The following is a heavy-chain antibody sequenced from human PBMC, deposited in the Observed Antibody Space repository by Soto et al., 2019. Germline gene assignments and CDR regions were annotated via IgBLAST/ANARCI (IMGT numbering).Heavy chain of an antibody. CDR2: LTGSGAGT. V-gene: IGHV3-23*01. D-gene: IGHD3-10*01. CDR3: AKGPYGSGSFSDY. CDR1: GFTFSSYG. J-gene: IGHJ4*02. Sequence: EVQLLESGGGLVQPGGSLRLSCAVSGFTFSSYGMFWVRQAPGKGLEWVSGLTGSGAGTIYADSVKGRFTISRDNSKNTLYLQMNSLRAEDMAVYYCAKGPYGSGSFSDYWGQGTLVTVSS.